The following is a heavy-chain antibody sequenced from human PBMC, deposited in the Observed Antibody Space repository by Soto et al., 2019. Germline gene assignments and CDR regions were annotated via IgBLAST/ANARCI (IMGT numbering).Heavy chain of an antibody. CDR2: ISYDGSNK. V-gene: IGHV3-30-3*01. Sequence: PGGSLRLSCAASGFTFSSYAMHWVRQAPGKGLEWVAVISYDGSNKYYADSVKGRFTISRDNSKNTLYLQMNSLRAEDTAVYYCARDELPTMVRGVPVYWGRGTLVTVSS. D-gene: IGHD3-10*01. CDR3: ARDELPTMVRGVPVY. CDR1: GFTFSSYA. J-gene: IGHJ4*02.